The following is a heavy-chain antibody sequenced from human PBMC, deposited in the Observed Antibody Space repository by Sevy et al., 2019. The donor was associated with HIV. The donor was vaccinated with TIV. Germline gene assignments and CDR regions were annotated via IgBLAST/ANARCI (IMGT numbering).Heavy chain of an antibody. CDR3: AKDAPDTMIVVVSQFGASDAFDI. Sequence: GGSLRLSCAASGFTFSSYAMSWVRQAPGKGLEWVSAISGSGGSTYYADSVKGRFTISRDNSKKTLYLQMNILRAEDTAVYYCAKDAPDTMIVVVSQFGASDAFDIWGQGTMVTVSS. D-gene: IGHD3-22*01. CDR1: GFTFSSYA. CDR2: ISGSGGST. V-gene: IGHV3-23*01. J-gene: IGHJ3*02.